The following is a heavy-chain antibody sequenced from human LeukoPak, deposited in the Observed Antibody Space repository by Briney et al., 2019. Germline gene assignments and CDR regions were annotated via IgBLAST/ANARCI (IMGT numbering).Heavy chain of an antibody. CDR2: TYYRSKWYN. J-gene: IGHJ4*02. V-gene: IGHV6-1*01. D-gene: IGHD6-13*01. CDR3: ARERSSWYYLDC. Sequence: SQTLSLTCAISGDSVFSNSAAWNWIRQSPSRGLEWLGRTYYRSKWYNDYAVSVKRRITINPDTSKNQFSLQLNSVTPDDTAVYFCARERSSWYYLDCWGQGVLVTVSS. CDR1: GDSVFSNSAA.